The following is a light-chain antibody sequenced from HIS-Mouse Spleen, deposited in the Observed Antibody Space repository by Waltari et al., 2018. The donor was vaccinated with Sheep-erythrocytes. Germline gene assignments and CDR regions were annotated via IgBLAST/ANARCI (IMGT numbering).Light chain of an antibody. CDR3: SSYTSSSTWV. CDR2: EVS. Sequence: QSALTQPASVSGSPGQSITISCTGTSRDVGGYNYVSWYQQRPVKAPKLMIYEVSNRTSGVSYLFSGSKSGNTASLTISGLQAEDEADYYCSSYTSSSTWVFGGGTKLTVL. CDR1: SRDVGGYNY. J-gene: IGLJ3*02. V-gene: IGLV2-14*01.